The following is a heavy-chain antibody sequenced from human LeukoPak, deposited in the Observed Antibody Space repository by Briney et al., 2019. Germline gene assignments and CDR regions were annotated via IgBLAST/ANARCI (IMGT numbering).Heavy chain of an antibody. CDR2: IYSGGST. D-gene: IGHD6-19*01. Sequence: GGSLRLSCAASGFTVSSNYMSWVRQAPGKGLEWVSVIYSGGSTYYADSVKGRFTISRDNSKNTLYLQMNSLRAEDTAVYYCARDLYLSRASGWYVYWGQGTLVTVSS. CDR1: GFTVSSNY. J-gene: IGHJ4*02. CDR3: ARDLYLSRASGWYVY. V-gene: IGHV3-66*01.